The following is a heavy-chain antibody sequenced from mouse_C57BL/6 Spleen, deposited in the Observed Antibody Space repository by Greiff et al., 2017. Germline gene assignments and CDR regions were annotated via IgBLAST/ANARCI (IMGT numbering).Heavy chain of an antibody. D-gene: IGHD1-1*01. V-gene: IGHV1-72*01. CDR3: TKGANYDSSDY. Sequence: VQLLQPGAELVKPGASVKLSCKASGYTFTSYWMPWVKQRPGRGLEWIGRIDPNSGGTKYNEKFKSKATLTVDKPTSTAYMQLSRLTSEDSAVYCCTKGANYDSSDYWGQGTTLTVSS. CDR1: GYTFTSYW. CDR2: IDPNSGGT. J-gene: IGHJ2*01.